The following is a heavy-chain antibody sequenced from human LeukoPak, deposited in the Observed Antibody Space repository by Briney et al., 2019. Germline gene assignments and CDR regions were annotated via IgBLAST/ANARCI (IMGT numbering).Heavy chain of an antibody. V-gene: IGHV1-69*04. J-gene: IGHJ4*02. Sequence: SVKVSCKASGGTFSSYAISWVRQAPGQGLEWMGRIIPILGIANYAQKFQGRVTIAADKSTSTAYMELSSLRSEDTAVYYCARVRGIAARPNFDYWGQGTLVTVSS. CDR1: GGTFSSYA. CDR3: ARVRGIAARPNFDY. D-gene: IGHD6-6*01. CDR2: IIPILGIA.